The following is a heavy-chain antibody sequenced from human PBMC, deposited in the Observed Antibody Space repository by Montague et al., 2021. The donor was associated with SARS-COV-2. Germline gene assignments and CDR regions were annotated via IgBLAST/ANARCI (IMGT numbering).Heavy chain of an antibody. Sequence: ETLSLTCTVSVGSISSSSYYWGWIRQPPGKGLEWIGSTYYSGSTYYNPSLKSRVTISVDTSKNQFSLKLRSVTAADTAVYYCARQEYYYGSSGYGRMDWFDPWGQGTLVTVSS. CDR2: TYYSGST. CDR1: VGSISSSSYY. J-gene: IGHJ5*02. D-gene: IGHD3-22*01. V-gene: IGHV4-39*01. CDR3: ARQEYYYGSSGYGRMDWFDP.